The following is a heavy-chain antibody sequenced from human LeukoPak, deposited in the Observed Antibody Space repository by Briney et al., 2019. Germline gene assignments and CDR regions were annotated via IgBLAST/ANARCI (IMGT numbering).Heavy chain of an antibody. D-gene: IGHD3-3*01. CDR3: ARETPYYDFWSAPPPSFDY. CDR1: GGSISSGGYS. V-gene: IGHV4-30-2*01. CDR2: IYHSGST. Sequence: SQTLSLTCAVSGGSISSGGYSWSWIRQPPGKGLEWIGYIYHSGSTYYNPSLKSRVTISVDRSKNQFSLKLSSVTAADTAVYYCARETPYYDFWSAPPPSFDYWGQGTLVTVSS. J-gene: IGHJ4*02.